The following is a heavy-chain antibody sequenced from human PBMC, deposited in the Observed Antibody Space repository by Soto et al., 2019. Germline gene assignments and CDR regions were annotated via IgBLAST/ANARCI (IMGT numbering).Heavy chain of an antibody. Sequence: QLQLQESGPGLVKPSETLSLTCTVSGCSISSSSYYWGWIRQPPGKGLEWIGRIYYSGSTYYNPPLMSRIIIPVNTSKIQFFLNLSSVTAPDTAVYYCASPRSDTGGMDVWGQGTTGTVSS. CDR2: IYYSGST. D-gene: IGHD3-10*01. CDR1: GCSISSSSYY. V-gene: IGHV4-39*01. J-gene: IGHJ6*02. CDR3: ASPRSDTGGMDV.